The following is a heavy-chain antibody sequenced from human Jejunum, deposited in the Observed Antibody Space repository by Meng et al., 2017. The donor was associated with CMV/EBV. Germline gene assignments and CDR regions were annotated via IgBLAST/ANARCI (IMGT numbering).Heavy chain of an antibody. V-gene: IGHV6-1*02. D-gene: IGHD3-16*02. J-gene: IGHJ5*02. Sequence: QAQLRPSSPRLGKLSQTLPTPWALSGDSISRNSACWNWIRQSPSRGLECMGWTDYQPKWYSDYAESVKSRIIISPDTSRNQFSLQLSSVIPEDTAVYYCTRDQPPLTGTYRWFDPWGQGILVTAPQ. CDR3: TRDQPPLTGTYRWFDP. CDR2: TDYQPKWYS. CDR1: GDSISRNSAC.